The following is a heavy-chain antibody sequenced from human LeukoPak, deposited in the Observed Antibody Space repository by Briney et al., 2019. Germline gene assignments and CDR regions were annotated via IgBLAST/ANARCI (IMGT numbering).Heavy chain of an antibody. V-gene: IGHV3-21*04. CDR3: AKEALYCSSSTCYPFYYYAMDV. Sequence: GGSLRLSCAASGFTFSSYSMNWVRQAPGKGLEWVSSISSASNYIYYADSVKGRFTISRDNAKNSLYLQMNSLRAEDTALYFCAKEALYCSSSTCYPFYYYAMDVWGQGTTVTVSS. CDR1: GFTFSSYS. CDR2: ISSASNYI. J-gene: IGHJ6*02. D-gene: IGHD2-2*01.